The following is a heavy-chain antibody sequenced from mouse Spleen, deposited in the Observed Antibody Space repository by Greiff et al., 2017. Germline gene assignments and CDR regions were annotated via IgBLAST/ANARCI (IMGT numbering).Heavy chain of an antibody. V-gene: IGHV14-4*01. J-gene: IGHJ3*01. CDR3: THGNVFAY. D-gene: IGHD2-1*01. Sequence: VQLQQSGAELVRPGASVKLSCTASGFNIKDDYMHWVKQRPEQGLEWIGWIDPENGDTEYASKFQGKATITADTSSNTAYLQLSSLTSEDTAVYDCTHGNVFAYWGQGTLVTVSA. CDR2: IDPENGDT. CDR1: GFNIKDDY.